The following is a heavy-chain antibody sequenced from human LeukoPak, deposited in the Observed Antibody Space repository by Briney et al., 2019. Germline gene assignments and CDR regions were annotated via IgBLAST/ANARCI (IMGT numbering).Heavy chain of an antibody. Sequence: SVKVSCKASGFTFTSSAVQWVRQARGQRLEWIGWIVVGSGNTNYAQKFQERVTITRDMSTSTAYMELSRLRSEDTAVYYCAADESVGATSYGMDVWGQGTTVTVSS. CDR3: AADESVGATSYGMDV. V-gene: IGHV1-58*01. CDR1: GFTFTSSA. CDR2: IVVGSGNT. J-gene: IGHJ6*02. D-gene: IGHD1-26*01.